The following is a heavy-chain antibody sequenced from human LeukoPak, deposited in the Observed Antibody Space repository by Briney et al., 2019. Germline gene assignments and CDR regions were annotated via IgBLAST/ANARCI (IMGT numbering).Heavy chain of an antibody. D-gene: IGHD5-18*01. CDR3: ARDYQGGYGDKTVDY. J-gene: IGHJ4*02. Sequence: SETLSLTCTASGGSISSNTYYWGWIRQPPGKGLEWIGSIYYSGSTYYNPSLKSRVTISVDTSKNQFSLKLSSVTAADTAVYYCARDYQGGYGDKTVDYWGQGTLVTVSS. CDR1: GGSISSNTYY. CDR2: IYYSGST. V-gene: IGHV4-39*07.